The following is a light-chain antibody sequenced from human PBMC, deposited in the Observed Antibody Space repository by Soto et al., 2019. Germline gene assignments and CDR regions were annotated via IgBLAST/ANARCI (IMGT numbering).Light chain of an antibody. CDR3: AAWDDNLSGLYV. CDR1: ASTIGRNY. Sequence: HSVLTQSPSASGTPGQRVTISCSGSASTIGRNYVYWYQQLPGTAPKLLIYRNSQRPSGVPDRFSGSKSGTSASLAISGLRSEDEADYYCAAWDDNLSGLYVFGAGTKVTVL. J-gene: IGLJ1*01. V-gene: IGLV1-47*01. CDR2: RNS.